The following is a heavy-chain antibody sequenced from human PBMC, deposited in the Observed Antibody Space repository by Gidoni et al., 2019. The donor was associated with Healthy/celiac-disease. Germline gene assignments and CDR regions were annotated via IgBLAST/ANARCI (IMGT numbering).Heavy chain of an antibody. D-gene: IGHD3-10*01. J-gene: IGHJ4*02. CDR1: GFTFSSYG. CDR3: ARDGPYYYGSGSYSKPYYFDY. V-gene: IGHV3-33*01. Sequence: QVQLVESGGGVVQPGRSLRLSCAASGFTFSSYGMHWVRQAPGKGLEWVAVIWYDGSNKYYADSVKGRFTISRDNSKNTLYLQMNSLRAEDTAVYYCARDGPYYYGSGSYSKPYYFDYWGQGTLVTVSS. CDR2: IWYDGSNK.